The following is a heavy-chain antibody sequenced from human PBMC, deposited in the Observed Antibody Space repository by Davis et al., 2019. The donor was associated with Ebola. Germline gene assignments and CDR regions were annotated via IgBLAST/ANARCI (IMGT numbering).Heavy chain of an antibody. J-gene: IGHJ6*02. D-gene: IGHD3-3*01. CDR1: GFVFSDFS. V-gene: IGHV3-48*04. CDR3: ARVGPSYYDLPLGMDV. Sequence: PGGSLRLSCAASGFVFSDFSMNWVRQAPGKGLEWVSYISSSRATIHYADAVKGRFTISRDDAKNSLYLQMNSLRAEDTAVYYCARVGPSYYDLPLGMDVWGQGTTVTVSS. CDR2: ISSSRATI.